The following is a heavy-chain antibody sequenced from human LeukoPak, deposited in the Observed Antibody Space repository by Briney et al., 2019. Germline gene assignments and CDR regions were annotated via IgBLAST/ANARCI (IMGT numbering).Heavy chain of an antibody. CDR2: ISGSGGST. V-gene: IGHV3-23*01. CDR1: GFTFSSYW. D-gene: IGHD3-10*01. CDR3: AKSGMTSFDY. Sequence: GGSLRLSCAASGFTFSSYWIHWVRQAPGKGLEWVSAISGSGGSTYYADSVKGRFTISRDNSKNTLYLQMNSLRAEDTAVYYCAKSGMTSFDYWGQGTLVTVSS. J-gene: IGHJ4*02.